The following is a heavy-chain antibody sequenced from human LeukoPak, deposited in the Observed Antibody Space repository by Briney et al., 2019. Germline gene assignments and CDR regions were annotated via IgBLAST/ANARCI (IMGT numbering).Heavy chain of an antibody. D-gene: IGHD1-26*01. CDR3: ARDASGSYLGFDY. V-gene: IGHV4-61*02. J-gene: IGHJ4*02. Sequence: SETLSLTCTVSGGSISSGSYYWSWIRQPTGKGLEWIGRIYTSGSTNYNPSLKSRVTISVDTSKNQFSLKLSSVTAADTAVYYCARDASGSYLGFDYWGQGTLVTVSS. CDR1: GGSISSGSYY. CDR2: IYTSGST.